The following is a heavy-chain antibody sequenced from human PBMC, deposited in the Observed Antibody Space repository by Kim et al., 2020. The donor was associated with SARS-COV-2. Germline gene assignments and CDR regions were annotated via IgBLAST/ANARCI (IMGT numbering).Heavy chain of an antibody. V-gene: IGHV3-43*02. CDR1: GFTFDDYA. CDR2: ISGDGDST. D-gene: IGHD3-3*01. J-gene: IGHJ6*02. Sequence: GGSLRLSCAASGFTFDDYAMHWVRQAPGKGLEWVSLISGDGDSTYYADSVKGRFTISRDNSKNSLYLQMNSLRTEDTALYYCAKDMRNYDFWSGYYIALRYYSYSMGVWGQGTTVTVSS. CDR3: AKDMRNYDFWSGYYIALRYYSYSMGV.